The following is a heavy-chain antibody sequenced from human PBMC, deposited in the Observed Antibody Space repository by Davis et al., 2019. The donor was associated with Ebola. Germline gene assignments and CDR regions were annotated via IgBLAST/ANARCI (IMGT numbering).Heavy chain of an antibody. D-gene: IGHD2/OR15-2a*01. J-gene: IGHJ6*02. V-gene: IGHV4-34*01. CDR1: GGSFSGYY. CDR3: AARRTFLYYYYYGMDV. CDR2: INHSGST. Sequence: PSETLSLTCAVYGGSFSGYYWSWIRQPPGKGLEWIGEINHSGSTNYNPSLKSRVTISVDTSKNQFSLKLSSVTAADTAVYYCAARRTFLYYYYYGMDVWGQGTTVTVSS.